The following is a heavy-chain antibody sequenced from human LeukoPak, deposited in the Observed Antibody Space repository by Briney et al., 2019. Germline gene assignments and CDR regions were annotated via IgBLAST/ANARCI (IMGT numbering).Heavy chain of an antibody. CDR2: ISAYNGNT. Sequence: GASVKVSCKASGYTFTSYGISWVRQAPGQGLEWMGWISAYNGNTNYAQKVQGRVTMTTDTSTSTAYMELSSLTFDDTAVYYCARDRAAAGTNLDYWGQGTLVTVSS. V-gene: IGHV1-18*01. D-gene: IGHD6-13*01. J-gene: IGHJ4*02. CDR3: ARDRAAAGTNLDY. CDR1: GYTFTSYG.